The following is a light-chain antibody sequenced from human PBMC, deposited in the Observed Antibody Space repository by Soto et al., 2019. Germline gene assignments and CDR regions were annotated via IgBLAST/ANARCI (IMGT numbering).Light chain of an antibody. J-gene: IGKJ3*01. CDR2: AAS. CDR1: QSISSY. Sequence: DIQMTQSPSSLSASVGDSVTITCRASQSISSYLNWYQQKPGKAPKLLIYAASSLQSGVPSRFSGSGSGTDFTLTISSLQPEDFATYYCQQSYSTPLFAFGPRTKVDIK. V-gene: IGKV1-39*01. CDR3: QQSYSTPLFA.